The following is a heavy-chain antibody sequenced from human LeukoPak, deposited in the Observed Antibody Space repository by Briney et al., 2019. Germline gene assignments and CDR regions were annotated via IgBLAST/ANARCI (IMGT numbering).Heavy chain of an antibody. V-gene: IGHV3-30*03. CDR1: GFTFSSYG. Sequence: PGGSLRLSCAASGFTFSSYGMHWVRQAPGKGLEWVAVISYDGSNKYYADSVKGRFTTSRDNSKNTLYLQMNSLRAEDTAVYYCARDFEDLGPLGYWGQGTLVTVSS. CDR3: ARDFEDLGPLGY. J-gene: IGHJ4*02. CDR2: ISYDGSNK.